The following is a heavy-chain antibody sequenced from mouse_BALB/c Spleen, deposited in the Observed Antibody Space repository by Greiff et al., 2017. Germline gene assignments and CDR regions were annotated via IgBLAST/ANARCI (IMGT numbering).Heavy chain of an antibody. CDR3: ARRGGYGNYDYFDY. J-gene: IGHJ2*01. D-gene: IGHD2-10*02. Sequence: EVQLQESGGGLVKLGGSLKLSCAASGFTFSSYYMSWVRQTPEKRLELVAAINSNGGSTYYPDTVKGRFTISRDNAKNTLYLQMSSLKSEDTALYYCARRGGYGNYDYFDYWGQGTTLTVSS. CDR1: GFTFSSYY. CDR2: INSNGGST. V-gene: IGHV5-6-2*01.